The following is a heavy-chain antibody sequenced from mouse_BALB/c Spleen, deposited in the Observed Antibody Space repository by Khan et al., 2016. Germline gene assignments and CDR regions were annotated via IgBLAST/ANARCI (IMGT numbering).Heavy chain of an antibody. J-gene: IGHJ3*01. V-gene: IGHV9-3*02. CDR3: ARWGYDYAWFAY. Sequence: QIQLVQSGPELKKPGETVKISCKASGYSFTNYGMNWVKQAPGKGLKWMGWIDTNTGKTTYAEEFKGRFAISLETSAITAYLQINNLKNDDTATCLCARWGYDYAWFAYWGQGTLVTVSA. CDR2: IDTNTGKT. D-gene: IGHD2-4*01. CDR1: GYSFTNYG.